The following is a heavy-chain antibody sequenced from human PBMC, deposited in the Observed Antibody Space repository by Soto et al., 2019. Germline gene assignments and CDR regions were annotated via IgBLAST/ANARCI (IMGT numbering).Heavy chain of an antibody. V-gene: IGHV4-31*03. CDR3: ARGQWSGSYYYYGMDV. CDR2: IYYSGST. D-gene: IGHD3-10*02. Sequence: QMQLQESGPGLVKPSQTLSLTCTVSGDSLSSGGFYWSWIRLHPGKGLEWIGYIYYSGSTYYNPSLTSRLTISVDTSKNQFSLKLSSVTAADTAVYYCARGQWSGSYYYYGMDVWGQGTTVTVSS. CDR1: GDSLSSGGFY. J-gene: IGHJ6*02.